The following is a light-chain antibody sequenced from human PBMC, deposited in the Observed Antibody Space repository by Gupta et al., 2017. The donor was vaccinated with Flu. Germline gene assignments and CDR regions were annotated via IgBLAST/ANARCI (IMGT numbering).Light chain of an antibody. V-gene: IGKV4-1*01. Sequence: ENEMKQSRDSLTVSLGERATINCKSSQNVLNNSKKKNSLTWYQQKPGQSPKLLFYVASTRDSGVPDRFSGRGYVTDFTLTITNLQAEDVAVYYCQQYDTLPFTFGGGTKVKI. CDR1: QNVLNNSKKKNS. CDR3: QQYDTLPFT. J-gene: IGKJ4*01. CDR2: VAS.